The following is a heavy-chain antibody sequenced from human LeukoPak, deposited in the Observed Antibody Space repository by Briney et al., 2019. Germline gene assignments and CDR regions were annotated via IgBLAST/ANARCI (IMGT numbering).Heavy chain of an antibody. CDR2: IWYDGSNK. CDR3: AREGLWIGEGPFDY. CDR1: GFTFSSYG. V-gene: IGHV3-33*01. Sequence: GRSLRLSCAASGFTFSSYGMHWVRQAPGKGLEWVAVIWYDGSNKYYADSVKGRFTISRDNSKNTLYLQMNSLRAEDTAVYYCAREGLWIGEGPFDYWGQGTLVTVSS. D-gene: IGHD3-10*01. J-gene: IGHJ4*02.